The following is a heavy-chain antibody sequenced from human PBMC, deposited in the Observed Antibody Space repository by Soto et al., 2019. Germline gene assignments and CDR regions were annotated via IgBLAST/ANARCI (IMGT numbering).Heavy chain of an antibody. CDR1: GFTFSSYA. V-gene: IGHV3-23*01. J-gene: IGHJ6*02. CDR3: AKAMGYSYGFAYYYYGMDV. CDR2: ISGSGGST. Sequence: GGSLRLSCAASGFTFSSYAMSWVRQAPGKGLEWVSAISGSGGSTYYADSVKGRFTISRDNSKNTLYLQMNSLRAEDTAVYYCAKAMGYSYGFAYYYYGMDVWGQGTTVTVS. D-gene: IGHD5-18*01.